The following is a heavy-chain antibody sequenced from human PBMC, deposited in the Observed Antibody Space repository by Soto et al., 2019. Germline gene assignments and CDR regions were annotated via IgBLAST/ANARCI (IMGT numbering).Heavy chain of an antibody. CDR1: GYTFTGYY. D-gene: IGHD1-26*01. CDR2: INPNSGGT. CDR3: ATWGGKTSGSYRTDYYYYGMDV. J-gene: IGHJ6*02. V-gene: IGHV1-2*04. Sequence: SVKVSCKASGYTFTGYYMHWVREAPVQGLEWMGWINPNSGGTNYAQKFQGWVTMTRDTSISTAYMELSRLRSDETAVYYCATWGGKTSGSYRTDYYYYGMDVWGQGTTVTVSS.